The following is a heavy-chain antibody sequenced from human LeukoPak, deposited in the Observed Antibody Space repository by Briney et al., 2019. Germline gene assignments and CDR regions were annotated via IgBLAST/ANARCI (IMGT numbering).Heavy chain of an antibody. Sequence: GGSLRLSCAASGFTFSSYTMNWVRQAPGKGLEWVSSISSSSSYIYYTDSVKGRFTISRDNAKNSLYLQMNSLRAEDTAVYYCARDYYDILTGYEVAFDIWGQGTMVTVSS. CDR2: ISSSSSYI. CDR3: ARDYYDILTGYEVAFDI. CDR1: GFTFSSYT. V-gene: IGHV3-21*01. D-gene: IGHD3-9*01. J-gene: IGHJ3*02.